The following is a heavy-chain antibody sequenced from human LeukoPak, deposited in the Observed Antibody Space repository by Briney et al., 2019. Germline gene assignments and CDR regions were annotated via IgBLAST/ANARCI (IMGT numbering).Heavy chain of an antibody. CDR3: ARGGSIHRTFDP. D-gene: IGHD2-21*01. Sequence: SQTLSLTCAVSGGSISSGGYSWSWIRQPPGKGLEWIGYIYHSGSTYYNPSLKSRVTISVDRSKNQFSLKLSSVTAADTAVYYCARGGSIHRTFDPWGQGTLVTVS. CDR1: GGSISSGGYS. V-gene: IGHV4-30-2*01. J-gene: IGHJ5*02. CDR2: IYHSGST.